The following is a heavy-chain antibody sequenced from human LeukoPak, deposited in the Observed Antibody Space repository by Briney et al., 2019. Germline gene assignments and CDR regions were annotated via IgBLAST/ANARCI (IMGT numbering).Heavy chain of an antibody. CDR3: ARDNIAAIAGWGLDY. Sequence: GASVKVSCKASGYTFTSYGISWVRQAPGQGLEWMGWISAYNGNTYYAPNLQGRVTMTTDTSTSTAYMELRSLRSDDMAVYYGARDNIAAIAGWGLDYWGQGTLVTVSS. J-gene: IGHJ4*02. CDR2: ISAYNGNT. CDR1: GYTFTSYG. V-gene: IGHV1-18*03. D-gene: IGHD2-15*01.